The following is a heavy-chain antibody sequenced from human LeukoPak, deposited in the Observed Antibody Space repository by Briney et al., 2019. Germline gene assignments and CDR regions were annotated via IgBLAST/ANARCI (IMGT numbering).Heavy chain of an antibody. J-gene: IGHJ4*02. D-gene: IGHD2-2*01. CDR1: GFTFNSYA. CDR3: APRVPAAICY. V-gene: IGHV3-23*01. Sequence: PGGSLRLSCAASGFTFNSYAMSWVRQAPGKGLEWVSGISGSGGSTYYADSVKGRFTISRDNSKNTLYLQMNTLRAEDTAVYYCAPRVPAAICYWGQGTLVTVSS. CDR2: ISGSGGST.